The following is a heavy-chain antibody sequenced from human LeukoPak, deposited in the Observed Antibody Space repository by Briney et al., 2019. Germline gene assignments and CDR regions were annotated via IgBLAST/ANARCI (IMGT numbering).Heavy chain of an antibody. V-gene: IGHV3-53*01. Sequence: PGGSLRLSCAASGFTVSSNYMSWVRQAPGKGLEWVSVIYSGGSTDYADSVKGRFTISRDNSKNTLYLQMNSLRAEDTAVYYCARDYGGGNYYYFDYWGQGTLVTVSS. CDR3: ARDYGGGNYYYFDY. J-gene: IGHJ4*02. D-gene: IGHD1-26*01. CDR1: GFTVSSNY. CDR2: IYSGGST.